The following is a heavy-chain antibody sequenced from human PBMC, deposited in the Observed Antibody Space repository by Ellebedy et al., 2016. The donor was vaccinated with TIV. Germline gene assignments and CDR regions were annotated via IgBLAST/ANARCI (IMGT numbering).Heavy chain of an antibody. J-gene: IGHJ1*01. Sequence: GGSLRLSXAAFGFTFSSYWMSWVRQAPGKGLEWVANIKQDGSEKYYVDSVKGRFTISRDNAKNSLYLQMNSLRAEDTAVYYCARELSYYDILTGYLGPEYFQHWGQGTLVTVSS. V-gene: IGHV3-7*01. CDR2: IKQDGSEK. D-gene: IGHD3-9*01. CDR3: ARELSYYDILTGYLGPEYFQH. CDR1: GFTFSSYW.